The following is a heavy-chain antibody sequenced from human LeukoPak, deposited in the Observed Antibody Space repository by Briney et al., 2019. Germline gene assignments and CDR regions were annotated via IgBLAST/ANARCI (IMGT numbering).Heavy chain of an antibody. D-gene: IGHD6-19*01. Sequence: GGSLRLSCAASGFTFSSYAMGWVRQAPGKGLEWVSDISGSGGSTYYADSVKGRFTISKDNSKNTLYLQMNSLRAEDTAVYYCANGIAVASYYFDYWGQGTLVTVSS. CDR1: GFTFSSYA. V-gene: IGHV3-23*01. J-gene: IGHJ4*02. CDR3: ANGIAVASYYFDY. CDR2: ISGSGGST.